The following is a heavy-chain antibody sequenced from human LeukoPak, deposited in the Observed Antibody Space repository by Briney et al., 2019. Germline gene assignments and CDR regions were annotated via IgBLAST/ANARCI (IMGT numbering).Heavy chain of an antibody. V-gene: IGHV4-39*06. CDR3: ARGPSSDYGDYVFDY. D-gene: IGHD4-17*01. J-gene: IGHJ4*02. Sequence: SETLSLTCTVSGGSISSSSYYWGWIRQPPGKGLEWIGSIYYSGSTYYNPSLKSRVTISVDTSKNQFPLKLSSVTAADTAVYYCARGPSSDYGDYVFDYWGQGTLVTVSS. CDR1: GGSISSSSYY. CDR2: IYYSGST.